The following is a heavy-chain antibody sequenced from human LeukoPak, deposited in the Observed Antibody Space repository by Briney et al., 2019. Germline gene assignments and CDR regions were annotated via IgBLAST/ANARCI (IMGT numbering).Heavy chain of an antibody. V-gene: IGHV3-33*01. CDR3: ARDLSKSSIDYGMDV. D-gene: IGHD6-13*01. J-gene: IGHJ6*02. Sequence: PGGSQRLSCAESGFTFSSYGMHWVRQAPGKGLEWVAVIWHDGSNKLYADSVKGRFTISRDNSKNTLYLQMNSLRAEDTAVYYCARDLSKSSIDYGMDVWGQGTTVTVSS. CDR2: IWHDGSNK. CDR1: GFTFSSYG.